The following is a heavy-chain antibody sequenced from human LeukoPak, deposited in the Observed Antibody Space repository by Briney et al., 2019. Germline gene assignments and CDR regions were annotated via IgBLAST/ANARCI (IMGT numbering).Heavy chain of an antibody. D-gene: IGHD5-18*01. CDR2: INHSGST. J-gene: IGHJ3*02. V-gene: IGHV4-34*01. CDR1: GGSFSGYN. CDR3: ARGRPIQLWPSDTFDI. Sequence: PSETLSLTCAVYGGSFSGYNWSWIRQPPGKGLEWIGEINHSGSTNYNPSLKSRVTISVDTSKNQFSLKLSSVTAADTAVYYCARGRPIQLWPSDTFDIWGQGTMVTVSS.